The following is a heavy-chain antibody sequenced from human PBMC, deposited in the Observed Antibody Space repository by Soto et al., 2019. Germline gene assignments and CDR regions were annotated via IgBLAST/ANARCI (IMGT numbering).Heavy chain of an antibody. CDR1: GFTFSSYS. CDR2: ISSSSTI. D-gene: IGHD4-17*01. CDR3: AREVDYGDYVFDFDY. Sequence: GGSLRLSCAASGFTFSSYSMNWVRQAPGKGLEWVSYISSSSTIYYADSVKGRFTISRDNAKNSLYLQMNSLRAEDTAVYYCAREVDYGDYVFDFDYWGQGTLVTVSS. J-gene: IGHJ4*02. V-gene: IGHV3-48*01.